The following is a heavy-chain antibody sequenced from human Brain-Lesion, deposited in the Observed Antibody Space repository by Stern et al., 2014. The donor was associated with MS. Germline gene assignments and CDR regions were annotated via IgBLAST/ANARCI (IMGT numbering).Heavy chain of an antibody. J-gene: IGHJ5*02. CDR1: GGSVSSTSYA. V-gene: IGHV4-39*02. D-gene: IGHD2-15*01. Sequence: QLQLQESGPGLVKPSETLSLTCTVAGGSVSSTSYAWAWIRQPPGKGLEWIGTIYYSGTTYYRPSLKSRLTISLEPPQNHFPLPLRSVTAADTAVYYCAGEEDIRYCSGGSCTGNWFDPWGQGTLVTVSS. CDR3: AGEEDIRYCSGGSCTGNWFDP. CDR2: IYYSGTT.